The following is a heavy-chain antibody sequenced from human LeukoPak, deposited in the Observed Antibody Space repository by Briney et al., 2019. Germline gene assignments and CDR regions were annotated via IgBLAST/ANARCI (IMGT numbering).Heavy chain of an antibody. D-gene: IGHD2-15*01. V-gene: IGHV1-8*01. J-gene: IGHJ4*02. CDR2: MNPNSGNT. Sequence: ASVKVSCKASGYTFTSYDINWVRQATGQGLEWMGWMNPNSGNTGCAQKFQGRVTMTRNTSISTAYMKLSSLRSEDTAVYYCAREILGYCSGGSCQNFDYWGQETLVTVSS. CDR1: GYTFTSYD. CDR3: AREILGYCSGGSCQNFDY.